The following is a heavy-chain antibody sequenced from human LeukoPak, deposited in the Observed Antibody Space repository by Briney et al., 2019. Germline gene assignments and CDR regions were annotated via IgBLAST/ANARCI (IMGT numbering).Heavy chain of an antibody. CDR2: INPNSGGT. V-gene: IGHV1-2*02. Sequence: GASVKVSCKASGYTFTGYYMHWVRQAPGQGLEWTGWINPNSGGTNYAQKFQGRVTMTRDTSISTAYMELSRLRSDDTAVYYCARDGYSSGPPNWFDPWGQGTLVTVSS. CDR1: GYTFTGYY. D-gene: IGHD6-19*01. CDR3: ARDGYSSGPPNWFDP. J-gene: IGHJ5*02.